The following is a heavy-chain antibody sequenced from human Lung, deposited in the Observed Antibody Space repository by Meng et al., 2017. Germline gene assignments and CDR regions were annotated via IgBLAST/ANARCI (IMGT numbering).Heavy chain of an antibody. Sequence: ELLSMESGVGLVQPGGFLRLSCAASGFTFTPFSMTGVRQAPGKGLEWVSTISSTGDSTFYPDSVKGRLIVSRDNSKNTLYLQMNSLRAEDTAIYYCAKEAAMASWGQGTLVTVSS. J-gene: IGHJ5*02. V-gene: IGHV3-23*01. CDR3: AKEAAMAS. CDR2: ISSTGDST. CDR1: GFTFTPFS. D-gene: IGHD5-18*01.